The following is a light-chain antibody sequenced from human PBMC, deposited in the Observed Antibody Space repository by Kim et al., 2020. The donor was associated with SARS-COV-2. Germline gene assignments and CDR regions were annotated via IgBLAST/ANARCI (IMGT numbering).Light chain of an antibody. CDR3: SSYTSSSTVV. CDR1: SSDVGSYNR. J-gene: IGLJ2*01. V-gene: IGLV2-18*02. CDR2: EVS. Sequence: GQSVTFSWTGTSSDVGSYNRVSWYQQPPGTAPNLMIYEVSNRPSGVPDRFSGSKSGNTASLTISGLQAEDEADYYCSSYTSSSTVVFGGGTQLTVL.